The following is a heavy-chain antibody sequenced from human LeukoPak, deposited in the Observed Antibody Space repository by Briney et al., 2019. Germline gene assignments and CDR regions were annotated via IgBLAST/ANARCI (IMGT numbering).Heavy chain of an antibody. CDR3: ARTPLRGATFFTSYPNWFDT. Sequence: PSQTLSLTCTVSGGSISSGSYYWSWIRQPAGKGLEWIGRVYSSGSTDYNPSLKSRLSISVDTSKIQFSLRLSSVTVADTAVYYCARTPLRGATFFTSYPNWFDTWGQGTLVTVSS. CDR2: VYSSGST. J-gene: IGHJ5*02. CDR1: GGSISSGSYY. V-gene: IGHV4-61*02. D-gene: IGHD3-10*01.